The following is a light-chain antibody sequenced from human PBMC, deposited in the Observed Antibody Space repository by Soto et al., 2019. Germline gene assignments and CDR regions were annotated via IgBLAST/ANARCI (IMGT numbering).Light chain of an antibody. V-gene: IGKV3-20*01. Sequence: EHVLTQSAATLSLSPGETGTLSCRASQSISNYLAWYQQNPGQAPRLLIYGASSRATGIPDRFSGSGSGTDFTLTISRLEPEDFAVYYCQQYGSSFTFGQGTKVDIK. CDR1: QSISNY. CDR3: QQYGSSFT. CDR2: GAS. J-gene: IGKJ1*01.